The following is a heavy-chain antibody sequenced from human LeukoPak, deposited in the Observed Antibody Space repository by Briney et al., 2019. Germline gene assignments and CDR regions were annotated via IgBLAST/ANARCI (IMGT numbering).Heavy chain of an antibody. J-gene: IGHJ4*02. D-gene: IGHD3-3*01. CDR2: IKSKTDGGTT. Sequence: TGGSLRLSCAASGFTFTNAWMNWVRQAPGKGLEWVVRIKSKTDGGTTDYAAPVKGRFTISRDDSKNTLYLQMNSLKTEDTAVYYCTTTPTKYYDFWSAYNDYWGQGTLVTVSS. CDR1: GFTFTNAW. V-gene: IGHV3-15*07. CDR3: TTTPTKYYDFWSAYNDY.